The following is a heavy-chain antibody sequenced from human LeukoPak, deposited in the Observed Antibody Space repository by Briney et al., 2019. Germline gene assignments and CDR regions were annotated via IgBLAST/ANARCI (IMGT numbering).Heavy chain of an antibody. CDR2: IYHSEST. CDR1: GYPISIGYY. Sequence: SSDTLSLTCAVSGYPISIGYYWGWIRHPPGKGLEWNGSIYHSESTFYNPSLKSRVTISVDTSKSQFSLKLSSVTAADTAVYYCARHGGSGSYYNWFDPWGQGTLVTVSS. J-gene: IGHJ5*02. D-gene: IGHD3-10*01. V-gene: IGHV4-38-2*01. CDR3: ARHGGSGSYYNWFDP.